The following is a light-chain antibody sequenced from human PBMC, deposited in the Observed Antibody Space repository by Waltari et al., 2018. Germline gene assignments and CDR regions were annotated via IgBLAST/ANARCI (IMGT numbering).Light chain of an antibody. CDR1: QSVGRT. J-gene: IGKJ1*01. Sequence: EIVLTQSPGTLSLSPGETATLSCSASQSVGRTLAWYQQKPGQAPRLLIYAASTRATGIPDRFSGSGSGTDFRLTISRLEPEDFAVYYCQHYVRLPVTFGQGTTVELK. CDR3: QHYVRLPVT. V-gene: IGKV3-20*01. CDR2: AAS.